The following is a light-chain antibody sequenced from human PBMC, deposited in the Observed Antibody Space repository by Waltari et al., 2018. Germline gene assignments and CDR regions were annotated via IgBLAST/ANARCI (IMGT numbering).Light chain of an antibody. CDR3: QQYNNWLRT. Sequence: EIVMTQSPATLSVSPGERATLSCRASKSVTSKLAGYQQKPGQAPRLLFYGASTRATGTPARFSGSGSGTEVTLTISSLQSEDFSVYYCQQYNNWLRTFGGGTKVEIK. CDR2: GAS. J-gene: IGKJ4*01. CDR1: KSVTSK. V-gene: IGKV3-15*01.